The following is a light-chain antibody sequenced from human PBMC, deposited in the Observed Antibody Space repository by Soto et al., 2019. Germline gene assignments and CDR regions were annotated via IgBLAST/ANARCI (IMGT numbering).Light chain of an antibody. CDR1: QSVSSN. Sequence: EIVMTQSPATLSVSPGERATLSCRASQSVSSNLAWYQQKPGQPPRLLIYGASTRATGIPARFSGSGSGTDFTLTISSLEPEDFAVYYCQQRSNWPITFGQGTKVDI. CDR3: QQRSNWPIT. J-gene: IGKJ1*01. CDR2: GAS. V-gene: IGKV3-15*01.